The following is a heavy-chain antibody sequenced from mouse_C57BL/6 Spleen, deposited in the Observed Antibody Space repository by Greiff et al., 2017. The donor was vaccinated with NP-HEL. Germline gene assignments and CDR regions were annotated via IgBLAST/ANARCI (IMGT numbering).Heavy chain of an antibody. J-gene: IGHJ4*01. Sequence: QVQLKESGAELVRPGASVTLSCKASGYTFTDYEMHWVKQTPVHGLEWIGAIDPETGGTAYNQKFKGKAILTADKSSSTAYMELRSLTSEDSAVYYCTGYRYSNLYYAMDYWGQGTSVTVSS. V-gene: IGHV1-15*01. D-gene: IGHD2-5*01. CDR2: IDPETGGT. CDR1: GYTFTDYE. CDR3: TGYRYSNLYYAMDY.